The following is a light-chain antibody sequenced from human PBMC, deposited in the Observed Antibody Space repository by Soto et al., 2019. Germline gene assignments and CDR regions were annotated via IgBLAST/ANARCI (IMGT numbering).Light chain of an antibody. Sequence: QSVLTQPPSVSGAPGQRVTISCTGSSSNIGAGYDVHWYQQLPGTAPKLLIYGNSNRPSGVPDRFSGSKSGTSASLAITGLQAEDEADYYCQSYDSSLVFCGGTKLTVL. CDR1: SSNIGAGYD. J-gene: IGLJ2*01. V-gene: IGLV1-40*01. CDR3: QSYDSSLV. CDR2: GNS.